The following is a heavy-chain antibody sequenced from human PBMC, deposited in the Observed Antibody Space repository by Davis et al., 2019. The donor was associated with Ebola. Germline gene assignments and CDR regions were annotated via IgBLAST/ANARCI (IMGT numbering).Heavy chain of an antibody. Sequence: AASVKVSCKASGGTFSSYAISWVRQAPAQGLEWMGGIIPIFGTANYAQKFQGRGTMTRDTSTSTVYMELSSLRSEDTAVYYCARDRGYSSSWYFDYWGQGTLVTVSS. CDR1: GGTFSSYA. CDR3: ARDRGYSSSWYFDY. D-gene: IGHD6-13*01. V-gene: IGHV1-69*05. CDR2: IIPIFGTA. J-gene: IGHJ4*02.